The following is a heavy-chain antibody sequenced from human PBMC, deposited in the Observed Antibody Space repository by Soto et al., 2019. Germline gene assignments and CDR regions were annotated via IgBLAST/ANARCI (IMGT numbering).Heavy chain of an antibody. CDR3: ARCSLVVVPAPGFDP. CDR2: IYYSGTT. D-gene: IGHD2-2*01. CDR1: GGSIISSSAC. J-gene: IGHJ5*02. V-gene: IGHV4-39*07. Sequence: PSVTLCLTWTVAGGSIISSSACWGWIRQPPGKGLEWIGSIYYSGTTYYNPSLKSRVTISVDTSKNQFSLKLSSVSAADTALYYCARCSLVVVPAPGFDPWGRGTLVPGFS.